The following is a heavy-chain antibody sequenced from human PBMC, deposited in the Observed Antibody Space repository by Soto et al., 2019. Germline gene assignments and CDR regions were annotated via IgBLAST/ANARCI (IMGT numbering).Heavy chain of an antibody. D-gene: IGHD2-8*01. CDR2: IIPIFGTA. CDR1: GGTFSSYA. J-gene: IGHJ4*02. CDR3: ARDCTHGVCSTPFDY. V-gene: IGHV1-69*01. Sequence: QVQLVQSGAEVKKPGSSVKVSCKASGGTFSSYAISWVRQAPGQGLEWMGGIIPIFGTANYAQKFQGRVTSTADESTSTAYMELSSRRSEDTAVYYCARDCTHGVCSTPFDYWGQGTLVTVSS.